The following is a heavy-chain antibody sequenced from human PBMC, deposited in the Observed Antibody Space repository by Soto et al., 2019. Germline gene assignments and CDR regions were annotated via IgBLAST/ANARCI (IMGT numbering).Heavy chain of an antibody. CDR3: AKWDGTLGYYYYGMDV. CDR1: GFTFSSYA. V-gene: IGHV3-23*01. Sequence: GGSLRLSCAASGFTFSSYAMSWVRQAPGKGLEWVSAISGSGGSTYYADSVKGRFTISRDNSKNTLYLQMNSLRAEDTAVYYCAKWDGTLGYYYYGMDVWGQGTTVTVSS. J-gene: IGHJ6*02. CDR2: ISGSGGST. D-gene: IGHD3-16*01.